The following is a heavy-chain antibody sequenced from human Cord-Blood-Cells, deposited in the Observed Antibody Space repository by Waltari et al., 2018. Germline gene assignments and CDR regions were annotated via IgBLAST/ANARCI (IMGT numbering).Heavy chain of an antibody. D-gene: IGHD6-6*01. CDR1: GYTFTGYY. CDR3: ARSGGIAARRYFDL. V-gene: IGHV1-2*02. J-gene: IGHJ2*01. Sequence: QVQLVQSGAEVKKPGDSVKVSCKASGYTFTGYYMHWVRQAHGQGLGWMGWINPNSCDTNYAQKLQGRVTMTRDTSISTAYMELRRLRSDDTAVYYCARSGGIAARRYFDLWGRGTLVTVSS. CDR2: INPNSCDT.